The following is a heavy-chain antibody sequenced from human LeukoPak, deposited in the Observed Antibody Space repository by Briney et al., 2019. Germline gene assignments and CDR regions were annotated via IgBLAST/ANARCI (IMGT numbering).Heavy chain of an antibody. J-gene: IGHJ4*02. CDR1: GFTFNNFA. V-gene: IGHV3-23*01. CDR3: AKGLWYGSSYFYFDY. Sequence: GGSLRLSCLASGFTFNNFAMNWVRQAPGKGLEWVSAISGSGGSTYYADSVKGRFTISRDNSKNTLYLQMNSLRAEDTAVYYCAKGLWYGSSYFYFDYWGQGTLVTVSS. CDR2: ISGSGGST. D-gene: IGHD6-6*01.